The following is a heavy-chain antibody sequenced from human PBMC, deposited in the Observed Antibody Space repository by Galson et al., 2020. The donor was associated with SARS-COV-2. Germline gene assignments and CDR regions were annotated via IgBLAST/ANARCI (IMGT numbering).Heavy chain of an antibody. J-gene: IGHJ2*01. D-gene: IGHD4-17*01. CDR3: ARVLKDYGGNSFGYFDL. CDR2: IYYSGST. Sequence: SQTLSLTCTVSGGSISSGDYYWSWIRQPPGKGLEWIGYIYYSGSTYYNPSLKSRVTISVDTSKNQFSLKLSSVTAADTAVYYCARVLKDYGGNSFGYFDLWGRGTLVTVSS. CDR1: GGSISSGDYY. V-gene: IGHV4-30-4*01.